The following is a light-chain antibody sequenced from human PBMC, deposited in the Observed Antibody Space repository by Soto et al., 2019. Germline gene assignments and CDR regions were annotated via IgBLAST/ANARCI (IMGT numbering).Light chain of an antibody. CDR2: DVT. CDR1: GSDVGGFDY. J-gene: IGLJ1*01. Sequence: QSVLTQPASVSGSLGQSVTISCAGTGSDVGGFDYVSWYQQHPGKAPKLIIFDVTARSSGVSNRFSGSKSGNTASLTISGLQAEDESDFYCTSYTNTGPFVFGSGTKVTV. CDR3: TSYTNTGPFV. V-gene: IGLV2-14*01.